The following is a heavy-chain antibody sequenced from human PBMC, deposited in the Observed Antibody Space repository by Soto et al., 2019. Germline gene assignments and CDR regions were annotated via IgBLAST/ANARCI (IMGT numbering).Heavy chain of an antibody. V-gene: IGHV3-23*01. CDR2: ISGSGGST. Sequence: GGSLRLSCAASGFTFSSYAMSWVRQAPGKGLEWVSAISGSGGSTYYADSVKGRFTISRDNSKNTLYLQMNSLRAEDTAVYYCAKEVVQSYYYYYYYMDVWGKGTTVTVSS. CDR3: AKEVVQSYYYYYYYMDV. CDR1: GFTFSSYA. D-gene: IGHD1-1*01. J-gene: IGHJ6*03.